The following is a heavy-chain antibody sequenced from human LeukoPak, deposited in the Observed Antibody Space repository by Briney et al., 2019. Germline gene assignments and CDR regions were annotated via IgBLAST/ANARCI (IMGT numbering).Heavy chain of an antibody. CDR3: ARDEGRRDGYNFDY. D-gene: IGHD5-24*01. V-gene: IGHV1-69*06. J-gene: IGHJ4*02. Sequence: SVKVSCKASGGTFSSYAISWVRQAPGQGLEWMGGIIPIFGTANYAQKFQGRVTITADKSTSTAYMELSSLRSEDTAVYYCARDEGRRDGYNFDYWGQGTLATVSS. CDR1: GGTFSSYA. CDR2: IIPIFGTA.